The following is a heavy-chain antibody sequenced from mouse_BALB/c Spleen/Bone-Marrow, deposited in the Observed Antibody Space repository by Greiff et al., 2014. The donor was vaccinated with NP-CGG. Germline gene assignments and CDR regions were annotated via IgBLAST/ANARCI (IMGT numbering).Heavy chain of an antibody. V-gene: IGHV5-6*01. D-gene: IGHD2-3*01. CDR2: ISSGGSYT. Sequence: EVKLMQSGGDLAKPGGSLKLSCAASGFTFSNYGMYWVRQTPEKRLEWVATISSGGSYTDYPDSVKGRFTISRDNAKNTLYLQMSSLKSEDTAKYYGARPMINTYYDHWGQGTTLTVSA. J-gene: IGHJ2*01. CDR3: ARPMINTYYDH. CDR1: GFTFSNYG.